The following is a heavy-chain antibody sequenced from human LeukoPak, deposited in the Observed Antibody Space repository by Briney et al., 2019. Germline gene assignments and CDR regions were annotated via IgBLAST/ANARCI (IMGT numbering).Heavy chain of an antibody. CDR2: LYPDGRT. D-gene: IGHD3-10*01. CDR1: GFAVSSNY. Sequence: GGSLRLSCAASGFAVSSNYMNWVRQAPGKGLEWVSVLYPDGRTYYADSVKGRFTISRDVSKNTLFLQMTSLRAEDTAVYYCAKAKGWYGEGYVDYWGEGTLVTVSS. V-gene: IGHV3-53*01. J-gene: IGHJ4*02. CDR3: AKAKGWYGEGYVDY.